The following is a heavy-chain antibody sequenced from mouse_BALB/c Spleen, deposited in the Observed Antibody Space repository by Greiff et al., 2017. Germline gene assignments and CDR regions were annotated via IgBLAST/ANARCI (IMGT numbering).Heavy chain of an antibody. J-gene: IGHJ4*01. CDR1: GFNIKDTY. V-gene: IGHV14-3*02. CDR2: IDPANGNT. Sequence: EVQLVESGAELVKPGASVKLSCTASGFNIKDTYMHWVKQRPEQGLEWIGRIDPANGNTKYDPKFQGKATITADTSSNTAYLQLSSLTSEDTAVYDCARRGGNGYYAMDYWGQGTSVTVSS. D-gene: IGHD2-1*01. CDR3: ARRGGNGYYAMDY.